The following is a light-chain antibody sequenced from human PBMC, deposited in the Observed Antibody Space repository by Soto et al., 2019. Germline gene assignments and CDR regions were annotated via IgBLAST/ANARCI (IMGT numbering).Light chain of an antibody. CDR3: QLYNSYSLFT. CDR2: DAS. V-gene: IGKV1-5*01. J-gene: IGKJ3*01. CDR1: QSISSW. Sequence: DIQMTQSPSTLSASVGDRVTITCRASQSISSWLAWYQQKPGKAPKLLIYDASSLESGVPSRFSGSGSGTEFTLTISSLQPDDFATYYCQLYNSYSLFTFGPGTKVDIK.